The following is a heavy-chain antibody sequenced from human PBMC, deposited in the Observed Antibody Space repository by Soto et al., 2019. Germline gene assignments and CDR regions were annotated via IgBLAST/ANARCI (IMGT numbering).Heavy chain of an antibody. Sequence: QLQLQESGPGLVKPSETLSLTCTVSGGSISSSSYYWGWIRQPPGKGLEWIGSIYYSGSTYYNPSLNSRVTISVDTSKTQFPLKLSSVTAADTALYYCVPVERFDPWGQGTLVTVSS. CDR3: VPVERFDP. D-gene: IGHD1-1*01. J-gene: IGHJ5*02. V-gene: IGHV4-39*01. CDR1: GGSISSSSYY. CDR2: IYYSGST.